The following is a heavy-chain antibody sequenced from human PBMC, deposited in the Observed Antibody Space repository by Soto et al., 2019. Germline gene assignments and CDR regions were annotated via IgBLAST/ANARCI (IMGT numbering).Heavy chain of an antibody. CDR3: ARYISNFRSYYYAMDV. V-gene: IGHV5-51*01. CDR2: IYPGYSDT. CDR1: GHTFTDYW. D-gene: IGHD4-4*01. Sequence: GESLKISCKGSGHTFTDYWIGWVRQLPGKGLEWMGIIYPGYSDTRYSPSFQGHVTITVDKSTNTAYLQWNTLRASDTAMYYCARYISNFRSYYYAMDVWGQGTTVTVSS. J-gene: IGHJ6*02.